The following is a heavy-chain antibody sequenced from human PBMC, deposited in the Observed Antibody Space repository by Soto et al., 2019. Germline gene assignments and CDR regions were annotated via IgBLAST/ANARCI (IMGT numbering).Heavy chain of an antibody. CDR2: IIPIFGTA. J-gene: IGHJ6*02. CDR1: GGTFSSYA. Sequence: SVKVSCKASGGTFSSYAISWVRQAPGQGLEWMGGIIPIFGTANYAQKFQGRVTITADESTSTAYMELSSLRSEDTAVYYCARDWAAGPSGYCSSTSCLTYGMDFWGQGITVTLSS. D-gene: IGHD2-2*01. V-gene: IGHV1-69*13. CDR3: ARDWAAGPSGYCSSTSCLTYGMDF.